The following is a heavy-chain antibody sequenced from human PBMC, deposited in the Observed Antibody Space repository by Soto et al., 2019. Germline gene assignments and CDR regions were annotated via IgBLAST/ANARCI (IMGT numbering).Heavy chain of an antibody. CDR2: ISGIRDYI. CDR1: VFTFIYYA. D-gene: IGHD3-22*01. CDR3: AREGVHNYNEYYFDY. V-gene: IGHV3-21*06. Sequence: PGGSLRLSCASSVFTFIYYALHWVRRAPGKGLEWVSSISGIRDYIRYADSVKGRFTISRDNAKTSLYLQMNSLTAEDTAVYYCAREGVHNYNEYYFDYWGQGTLVTVSS. J-gene: IGHJ4*02.